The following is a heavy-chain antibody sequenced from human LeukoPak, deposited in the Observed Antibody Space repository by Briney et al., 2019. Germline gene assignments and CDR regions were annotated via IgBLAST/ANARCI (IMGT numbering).Heavy chain of an antibody. V-gene: IGHV3-48*01. CDR2: ISSSSSTI. J-gene: IGHJ6*03. CDR1: GFTFSSYS. Sequence: GGSLRLSCAASGFTFSSYSMNWVRQAPGKGLEWVSYISSSSSTIYYADSVKGRFTISRDNSKNTLYLQMNSLRAEDTAVYYCAKGATVTALSLYYMDVWGKGTTVTVSS. D-gene: IGHD4-11*01. CDR3: AKGATVTALSLYYMDV.